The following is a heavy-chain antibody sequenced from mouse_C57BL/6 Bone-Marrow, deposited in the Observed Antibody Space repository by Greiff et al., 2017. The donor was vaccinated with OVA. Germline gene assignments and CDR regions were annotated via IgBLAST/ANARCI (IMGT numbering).Heavy chain of an antibody. Sequence: EVQLVESGPVLVKPGASVKMSCKASGYTFTDYYMNWVKQSHGKSLEWIGVINPYNGGTSYNQKFKGKATLTVDKSSSTAYMELNSLTSEDSAVYYCARRITTVAPYFDVWGTGTTVTVSS. D-gene: IGHD1-1*01. CDR2: INPYNGGT. J-gene: IGHJ1*03. CDR1: GYTFTDYY. CDR3: ARRITTVAPYFDV. V-gene: IGHV1-19*01.